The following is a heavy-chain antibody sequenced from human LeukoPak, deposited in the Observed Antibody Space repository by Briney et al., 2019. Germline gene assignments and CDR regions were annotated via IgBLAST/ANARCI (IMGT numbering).Heavy chain of an antibody. J-gene: IGHJ4*02. Sequence: GGSLRLSCAASGFTFSSYAMTWVRQAPGKGLEWVSAISTSGGDTLYADSVRGRLTISRDNSKNTLYLQMSSLRDEDTAIYYCTGGGNYGPLDSWGQGTLVTVSS. CDR2: ISTSGGDT. D-gene: IGHD1-7*01. CDR1: GFTFSSYA. CDR3: TGGGNYGPLDS. V-gene: IGHV3-23*01.